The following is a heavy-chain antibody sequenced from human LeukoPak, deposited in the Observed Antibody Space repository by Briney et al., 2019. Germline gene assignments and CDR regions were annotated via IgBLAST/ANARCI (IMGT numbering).Heavy chain of an antibody. V-gene: IGHV3-11*01. CDR1: GFTFSDYY. J-gene: IGHJ6*02. Sequence: GGSLRLSCAASGFTFSDYYMSWIRQAPGKGLEWVSYISSSGSTIYYADSVKGRFTISRDNAKNSLYLQMNSLRAEDTAVYYCARDGGATIEMVYWFDYYYYGMDVWGQGTTVTVSS. CDR3: ARDGGATIEMVYWFDYYYYGMDV. CDR2: ISSSGSTI. D-gene: IGHD5-12*01.